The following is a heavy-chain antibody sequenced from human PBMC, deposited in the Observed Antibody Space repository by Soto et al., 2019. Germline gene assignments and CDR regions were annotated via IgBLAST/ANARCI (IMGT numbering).Heavy chain of an antibody. D-gene: IGHD3-9*01. CDR2: YDPEDAKT. Sequence: ASVKVSCKLSGYTLLELSIHWVRQAPGKGLEWMGGYDPEDAKTIYAQKSQGRVIMTEDTSTNTAHLEVRGLRYEDTAVYFCARLELTGLDNWGQGTPVTVSS. J-gene: IGHJ4*02. V-gene: IGHV1-24*01. CDR1: GYTLLELS. CDR3: ARLELTGLDN.